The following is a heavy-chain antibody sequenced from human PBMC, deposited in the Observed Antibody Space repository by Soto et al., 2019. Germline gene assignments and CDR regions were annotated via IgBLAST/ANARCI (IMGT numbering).Heavy chain of an antibody. CDR1: GGTFSSYA. CDR2: IIPIYGTA. Sequence: QVQLVQSGAEVKKPGSSVKVSCKASGGTFSSYAISWVRQAPGQGLEWMGGIIPIYGTADYAQKCQGRVTITAAEPTSTGNMELRRLRSEDTAVYYCASQYDSSGYYYRGLDYWGQGTLVTVSS. J-gene: IGHJ4*02. V-gene: IGHV1-69*12. CDR3: ASQYDSSGYYYRGLDY. D-gene: IGHD3-22*01.